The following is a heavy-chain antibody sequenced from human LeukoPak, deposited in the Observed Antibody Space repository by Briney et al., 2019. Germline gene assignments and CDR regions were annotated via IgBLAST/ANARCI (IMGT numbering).Heavy chain of an antibody. Sequence: ASVKVSRKASGYTFTGYYMHWVRQAPGQGLEWMGWINPNSGGTNYAQKFRGRVTMTRDTSISTAYMELSRLRSDDTAVYYCARDKVPANYYYGMDVWGQGTTVTVSS. CDR3: ARDKVPANYYYGMDV. CDR2: INPNSGGT. J-gene: IGHJ6*02. D-gene: IGHD2-2*01. CDR1: GYTFTGYY. V-gene: IGHV1-2*02.